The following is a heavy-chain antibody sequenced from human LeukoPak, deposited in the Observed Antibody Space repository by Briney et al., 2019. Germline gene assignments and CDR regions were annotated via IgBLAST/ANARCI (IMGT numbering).Heavy chain of an antibody. V-gene: IGHV4-39*01. CDR1: GGSISSSSYY. J-gene: IGHJ4*02. CDR3: ATATVPPSYFDY. Sequence: SETLSLTCTVSGGSISSSSYYWGWIRQPPGKGLEWIGRIYYSGSTYYNPSLKSRVTISVDTSKNQFSLKLSSVTAADTAVYYCATATVPPSYFDYWGQGTLVTVSS. D-gene: IGHD4-17*01. CDR2: IYYSGST.